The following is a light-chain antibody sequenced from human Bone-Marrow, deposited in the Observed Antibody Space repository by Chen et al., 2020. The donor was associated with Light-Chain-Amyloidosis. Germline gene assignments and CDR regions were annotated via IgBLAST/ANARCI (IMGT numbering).Light chain of an antibody. Sequence: EIVLTQSPGTLSLSPGERATLSCRASQGVSSSYLAWYHQKPGQAPRLLIYVATNRATSIPDRFSGSGSGTDVTLTISRREPEDVAGYYGQQYGTSPPERTFGQGTKVEIK. CDR1: QGVSSSY. CDR3: QQYGTSPPERT. J-gene: IGKJ1*01. V-gene: IGKV3-20*01. CDR2: VAT.